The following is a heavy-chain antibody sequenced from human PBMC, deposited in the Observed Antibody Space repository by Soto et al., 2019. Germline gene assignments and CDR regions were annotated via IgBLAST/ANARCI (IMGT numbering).Heavy chain of an antibody. J-gene: IGHJ3*02. Sequence: GGSLRLSCAASGFTFDDYAMHWVRQAPGKGLEWVSGISWNSGSIGYADSVKGRFTISRDNAKNSLYLQMNSLRAEDTALYYCAKVYEYSSSMGAFDIWGQGTMVTV. CDR3: AKVYEYSSSMGAFDI. CDR2: ISWNSGSI. CDR1: GFTFDDYA. D-gene: IGHD6-6*01. V-gene: IGHV3-9*01.